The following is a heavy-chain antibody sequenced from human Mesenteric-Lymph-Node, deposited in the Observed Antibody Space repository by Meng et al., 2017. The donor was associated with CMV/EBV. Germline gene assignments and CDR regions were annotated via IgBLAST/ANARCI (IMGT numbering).Heavy chain of an antibody. CDR2: ISYDGSNK. D-gene: IGHD6-13*01. CDR1: GFTFSSYA. V-gene: IGHV3-30*04. Sequence: GESLKISCAAFGFTFSSYAMHWVRQAPGKGLEWVAVISYDGSNKYYADSVKGRFTISRDNSKNTLYLQMNSLRAEDTAVYYCARGRQQLVLGWFDPWGQGTLVTVSS. J-gene: IGHJ5*02. CDR3: ARGRQQLVLGWFDP.